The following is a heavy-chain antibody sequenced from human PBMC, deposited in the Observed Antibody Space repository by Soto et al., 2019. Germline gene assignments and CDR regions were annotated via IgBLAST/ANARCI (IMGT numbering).Heavy chain of an antibody. V-gene: IGHV3-11*06. J-gene: IGHJ1*01. CDR1: GFTFSDYY. CDR3: ARGRPSGYRYGHGAFQH. CDR2: ISSSSSYT. D-gene: IGHD5-18*01. Sequence: SLRLSCAASGFTFSDYYMSWIRQAPGKGLEWVSYISSSSSYTNYADSVKGRFTISRDNAKNSLYLQMNSLRAEDTAVYYCARGRPSGYRYGHGAFQHWGQGTLVTVSS.